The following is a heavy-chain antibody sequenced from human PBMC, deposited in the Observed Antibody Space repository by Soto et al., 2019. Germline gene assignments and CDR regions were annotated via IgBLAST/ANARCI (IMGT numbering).Heavy chain of an antibody. CDR3: ARVPVVIGAFDI. J-gene: IGHJ3*02. D-gene: IGHD3-22*01. V-gene: IGHV4-30-2*01. CDR2: IHHSGST. CDR1: GGSISSGGYS. Sequence: KPSETLSLTCAVSGGSISSGGYSWSWIRQPPGKGLEWIGYIHHSGSTYYNPSLKSRVTISVDRSKNQFSLKLSSVTAADTAVYYCARVPVVIGAFDIWGQGTMVTVSS.